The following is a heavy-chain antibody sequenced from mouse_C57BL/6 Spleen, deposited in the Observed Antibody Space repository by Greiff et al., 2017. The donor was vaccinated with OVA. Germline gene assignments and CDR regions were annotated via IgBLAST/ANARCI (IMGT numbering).Heavy chain of an antibody. CDR1: GYSFTDYN. Sequence: QLVESGPELVKPGASVKISCKASGYSFTDYNMNWVKQSNGKSLEWIGVINPNYGTTSYNQKFKGKATLTVDQSSSTAYMQLNSLTSEDSAVYYCARCGYYSNYYAMDYWGQGTSVTVSS. D-gene: IGHD2-5*01. V-gene: IGHV1-39*01. CDR3: ARCGYYSNYYAMDY. J-gene: IGHJ4*01. CDR2: INPNYGTT.